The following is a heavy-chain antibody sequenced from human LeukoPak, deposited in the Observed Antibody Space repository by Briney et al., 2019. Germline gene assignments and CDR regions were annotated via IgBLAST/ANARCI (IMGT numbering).Heavy chain of an antibody. V-gene: IGHV3-23*01. CDR1: GFTSSTHP. CDR3: TKRGAYGSGRSYFFEF. Sequence: GGSLRLSCAASGFTSSTHPMSWARQAPGKGLEWVSTISDTGVDTFYANSVKGRFAISRDNFKNMLYLQMNNLRAEDTAVYYCTKRGAYGSGRSYFFEFWGQGTLVTVSS. D-gene: IGHD2-15*01. J-gene: IGHJ4*02. CDR2: ISDTGVDT.